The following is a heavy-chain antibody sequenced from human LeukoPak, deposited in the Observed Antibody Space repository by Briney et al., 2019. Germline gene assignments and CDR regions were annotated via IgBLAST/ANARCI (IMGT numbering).Heavy chain of an antibody. CDR2: FDPEDGET. V-gene: IGHV1-24*01. J-gene: IGHJ4*02. CDR3: ARDHWVTFGGVIVREGRNFDY. D-gene: IGHD3-16*02. Sequence: ASVKVSCKVSGYTLTELSMHWVRQAPGKGLEWMGGFDPEDGETIYAQKFQGRVTMTEDTSTDTAYMELSRLRSDDTAVYYCARDHWVTFGGVIVREGRNFDYWGQGTLVTVSS. CDR1: GYTLTELS.